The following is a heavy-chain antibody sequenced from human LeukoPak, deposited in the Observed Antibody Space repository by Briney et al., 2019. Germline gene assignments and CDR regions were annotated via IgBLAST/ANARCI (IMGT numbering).Heavy chain of an antibody. J-gene: IGHJ4*02. D-gene: IGHD5-24*01. CDR1: GGSISSYY. CDR2: IYTSGST. V-gene: IGHV4-4*07. CDR3: ARGGRDGYNFYFDY. Sequence: SETLSLTCTVSGGSISSYYWSWIRQPAGKGLEWIGRIYTSGSTNYNPSLKGRVTMSVDTSKNQFSLKLSSVTAADTAVYYCARGGRDGYNFYFDYWGQGTLVTVSS.